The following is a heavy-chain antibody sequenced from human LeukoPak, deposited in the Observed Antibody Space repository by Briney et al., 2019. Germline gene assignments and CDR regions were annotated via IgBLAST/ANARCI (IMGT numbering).Heavy chain of an antibody. CDR2: VYYRGRT. CDR3: GRAGTRRYRSSTSCYRGSYYYIDV. V-gene: IGHV4-31*03. Sequence: SETLSLTCTVSGGSISSGGYCWSWLRQHPGKGLEWFVYVYYRGRTYKNPSLKTRVTKSLHTAKNQFTLWLSYVTAADTAVYYCGRAGTRRYRSSTSCYRGSYYYIDVWGKRPTLTLSS. J-gene: IGHJ6*03. CDR1: GGSISSGGYC. D-gene: IGHD2-2*01.